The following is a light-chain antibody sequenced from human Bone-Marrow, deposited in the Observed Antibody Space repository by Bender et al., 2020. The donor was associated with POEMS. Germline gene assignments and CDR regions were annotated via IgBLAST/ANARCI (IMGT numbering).Light chain of an antibody. CDR1: SSDVGGYNH. J-gene: IGLJ1*01. V-gene: IGLV2-23*02. Sequence: QSALTQPASVSGSPGQSITISCTGTSSDVGGYNHVSWYQQHPGKAPKLMIFEVTQRPSGVSNRFSGSKSGNTASLTISGLQAEDEADYYCCSYAGAGTFVFGPATKVTVL. CDR2: EVT. CDR3: CSYAGAGTFV.